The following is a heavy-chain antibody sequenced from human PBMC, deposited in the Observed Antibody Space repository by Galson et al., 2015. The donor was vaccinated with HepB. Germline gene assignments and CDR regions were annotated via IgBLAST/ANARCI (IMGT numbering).Heavy chain of an antibody. Sequence: SLRLSCAASGFTFSSYAMHWVRQAPGKGLEWVAVISYDGSNKYYADSVKGRFTISRDNSKNTLYLQMNSLRAEDTAVYYCARGGSGFWSGRDAFDIWGQGTMVTVSS. D-gene: IGHD3-3*01. CDR1: GFTFSSYA. CDR2: ISYDGSNK. J-gene: IGHJ3*02. V-gene: IGHV3-30-3*01. CDR3: ARGGSGFWSGRDAFDI.